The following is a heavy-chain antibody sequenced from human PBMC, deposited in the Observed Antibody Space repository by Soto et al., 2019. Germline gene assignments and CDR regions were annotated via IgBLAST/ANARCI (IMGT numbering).Heavy chain of an antibody. CDR1: GGSVSSGSCY. D-gene: IGHD3-10*01. CDR3: ARDTELPYYYYYGMDV. CDR2: IYYSGST. J-gene: IGHJ6*02. Sequence: SETLSLTCTVSGGSVSSGSCYWSWIRQPPGKGLEWIGYIYYSGSTNYNPSLKSRVTISVDTSKNQFSLKLSSVTAADTAVYYCARDTELPYYYYYGMDVWGQGTTVTVSS. V-gene: IGHV4-61*01.